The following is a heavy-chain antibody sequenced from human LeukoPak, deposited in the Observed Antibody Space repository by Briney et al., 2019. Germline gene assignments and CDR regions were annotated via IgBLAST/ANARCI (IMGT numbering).Heavy chain of an antibody. J-gene: IGHJ4*02. CDR1: GFTLHSHE. V-gene: IGHV3-30*04. CDR2: ISYDGSNK. CDR3: ARGGRTSGWYLVAFDY. Sequence: PGGSLRHSRAPSGFTLHSHELNGVRPAPGKGRAGVAVISYDGSNKYYADSVKGRFTISRDNAKNTLYLQMNSLRAEDTAVYYCARGGRTSGWYLVAFDYWGQGTLVTVSS. D-gene: IGHD6-19*01.